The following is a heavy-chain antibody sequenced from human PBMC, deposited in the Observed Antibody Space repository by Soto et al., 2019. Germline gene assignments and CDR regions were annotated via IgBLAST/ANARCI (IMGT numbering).Heavy chain of an antibody. CDR2: MNPSSGNT. J-gene: IGHJ6*02. CDR1: GYIFTNYD. D-gene: IGHD3-10*01. Sequence: QVQLVQSGAEVEKPGASVKVSCKASGYIFTNYDIGWVRQAPGHGLEWMGWMNPSSGNTGYAQKFQGRVTMTRHTSINTAYMELSSLRPEDTAVYFCARGPFNYYDSGSGRGLDVWGQGTLVTVSS. CDR3: ARGPFNYYDSGSGRGLDV. V-gene: IGHV1-8*01.